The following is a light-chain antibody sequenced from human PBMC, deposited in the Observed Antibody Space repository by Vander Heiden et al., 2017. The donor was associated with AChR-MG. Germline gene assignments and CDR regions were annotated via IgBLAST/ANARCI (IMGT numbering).Light chain of an antibody. CDR2: GAS. CDR3: QQDNSPIT. Sequence: EIVLTQSPGTLSLSPGERATLSCRASQSVSSNYLAWYQQRPGQAPRLLMYGASSRATGIPDRFSGSGSGTDFTLTISRLEFEDSAVYYCQQDNSPITFGQGTRLEIK. CDR1: QSVSSNY. V-gene: IGKV3-20*01. J-gene: IGKJ5*01.